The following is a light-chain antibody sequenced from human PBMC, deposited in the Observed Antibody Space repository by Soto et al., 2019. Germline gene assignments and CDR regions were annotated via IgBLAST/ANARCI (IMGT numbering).Light chain of an antibody. V-gene: IGLV2-14*01. CDR2: DVS. CDR1: SSDVGGNH. CDR3: SSHTSSSRYV. J-gene: IGLJ1*01. Sequence: QSAPTQPASVSGSPGQSITLSCTGTSSDVGGNHVSSYQQHPGKAPRLIIYDVSNRPSGISNRFSGSKSDNTASLTISGLQADDEADYYCSSHTSSSRYVFGTGTKVTVL.